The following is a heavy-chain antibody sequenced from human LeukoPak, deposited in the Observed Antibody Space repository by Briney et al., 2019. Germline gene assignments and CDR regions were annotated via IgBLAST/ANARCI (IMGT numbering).Heavy chain of an antibody. J-gene: IGHJ6*03. CDR1: GCSFSSYY. D-gene: IGHD6-13*01. Sequence: PSETLTLTCTVSGCSFSSYYWSWIRQPPGQGLEWLGYIYTSGSTNYNPSVKSRVNIAVDTSKNQFSLKLSSVTAADTAVYYCARLGSSWYRSSYYYYYYMDVWGKGTTVTVSS. V-gene: IGHV4-4*09. CDR3: ARLGSSWYRSSYYYYYYMDV. CDR2: IYTSGST.